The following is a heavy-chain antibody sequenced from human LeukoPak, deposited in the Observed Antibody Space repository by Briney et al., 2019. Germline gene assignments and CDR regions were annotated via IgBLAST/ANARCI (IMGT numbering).Heavy chain of an antibody. J-gene: IGHJ4*02. CDR1: GGSISSYY. Sequence: PSETLSLTCTVSGGSISSYYWSWIRQPPGKGLEWIGYIYYSGSTNYNPSLKSRVTISVDTSKNQFSLKLSSVTAADTAVYYCARFRRYYGSGRYFDYWGQGTLVTVSS. V-gene: IGHV4-59*12. CDR2: IYYSGST. CDR3: ARFRRYYGSGRYFDY. D-gene: IGHD3-10*01.